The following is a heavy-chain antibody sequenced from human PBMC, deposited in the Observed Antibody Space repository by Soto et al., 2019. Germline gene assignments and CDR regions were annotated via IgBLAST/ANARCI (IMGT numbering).Heavy chain of an antibody. V-gene: IGHV5-51*01. Sequence: GESLKISCKGSGYSFTSYWIGWVRQMPGKGLEWMGIIYPGDSDTRYSPSFQGQVTISADKSISTAYLQWSSLKASDTAMYYCARLYYGSGSYYTRPYYYMDVWGKGTTVTVSS. CDR1: GYSFTSYW. D-gene: IGHD3-10*01. CDR2: IYPGDSDT. CDR3: ARLYYGSGSYYTRPYYYMDV. J-gene: IGHJ6*03.